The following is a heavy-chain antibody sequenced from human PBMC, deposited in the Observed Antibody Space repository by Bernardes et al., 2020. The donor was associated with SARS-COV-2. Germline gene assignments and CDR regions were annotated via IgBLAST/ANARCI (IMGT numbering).Heavy chain of an antibody. D-gene: IGHD6-6*01. V-gene: IGHV3-13*01. CDR1: WFIFSTYD. CDR2: IGSGGDT. Sequence: GGLPRLSGAASWFIFSTYDMHWVRPAKGKGLEWVSGIGSGGDTHYEGSGKGRFTISREDAKNSLYLQMDSLRVEDTAVYYCARARRPYFGLDVWGQGTPVTVSS. J-gene: IGHJ6*02. CDR3: ARARRPYFGLDV.